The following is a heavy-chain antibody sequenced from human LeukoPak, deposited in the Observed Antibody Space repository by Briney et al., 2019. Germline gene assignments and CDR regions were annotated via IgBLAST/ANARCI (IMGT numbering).Heavy chain of an antibody. CDR1: GFTFSDYY. V-gene: IGHV3-11*01. CDR3: ARVLMGGGIVVPSDPWLDY. CDR2: ISSSGSTI. Sequence: PGGSLRLSCAASGFTFSDYYMSWIRQAPGKGLEWVSYISSSGSTIYYADSVKGRFTISRDNAKNPLYLQMNSLRAEDTAVYYCARVLMGGGIVVPSDPWLDYWGQGTLVTVSS. J-gene: IGHJ4*02. D-gene: IGHD3-22*01.